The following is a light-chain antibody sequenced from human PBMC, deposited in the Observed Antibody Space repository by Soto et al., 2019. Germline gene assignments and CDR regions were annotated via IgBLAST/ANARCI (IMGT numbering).Light chain of an antibody. CDR1: QSVSSN. CDR2: GAS. V-gene: IGKV3-15*01. CDR3: QQYNNWPLT. J-gene: IGKJ5*01. Sequence: EEVMTQSPATLSGSPGERATLSCRASQSVSSNLAWYQQKPGQAPRLLIYGASSRATGIPVRFSGSGSGTEFTLTISSLQSEDFAVYYCQQYNNWPLTFGQGTRLEI.